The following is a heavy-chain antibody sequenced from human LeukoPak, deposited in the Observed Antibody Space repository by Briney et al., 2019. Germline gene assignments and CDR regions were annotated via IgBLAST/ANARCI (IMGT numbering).Heavy chain of an antibody. V-gene: IGHV3-23*01. Sequence: GGSLRLSCAASGFTFSSYGMTWVRQAPGKGLEWVSIITGSGGNTYYADSVKGRFTISRDNSKNTLYLQMNSLRAEDTAVYYCAKGISGSYSPTWDYWGQGTLVTVSS. CDR2: ITGSGGNT. D-gene: IGHD1-26*01. J-gene: IGHJ4*02. CDR3: AKGISGSYSPTWDY. CDR1: GFTFSSYG.